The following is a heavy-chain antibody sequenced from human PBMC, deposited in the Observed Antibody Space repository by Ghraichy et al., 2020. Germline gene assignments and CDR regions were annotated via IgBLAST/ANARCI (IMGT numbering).Heavy chain of an antibody. D-gene: IGHD3-22*01. J-gene: IGHJ2*01. CDR1: GGSISSYD. Sequence: SETLSLTCTVSGGSISSYDWSWIRQPPGKGLEWIGYIYYSGSTNYNPSLKSRVTISVDTSKNQFSLKLSSVTAADTAVYYCARGADYYDSSGYRDWYFDLSGRGTLVTVSS. CDR2: IYYSGST. CDR3: ARGADYYDSSGYRDWYFDL. V-gene: IGHV4-59*01.